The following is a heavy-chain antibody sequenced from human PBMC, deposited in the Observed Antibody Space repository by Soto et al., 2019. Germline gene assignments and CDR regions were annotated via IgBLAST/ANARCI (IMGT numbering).Heavy chain of an antibody. Sequence: QLHLVQSGAVVKKPGASVTVSCSASGYPVTAYYMHWVRQAPGRGLEWMGGINPATGAAKYTQTLQGRVTMARDASTSTVFMELSGRTSMDTAVFFCARGGGVGVAGSAAFDMWGQGTLVTVSS. CDR3: ARGGGVGVAGSAAFDM. D-gene: IGHD3-3*01. CDR2: INPATGAA. J-gene: IGHJ3*02. CDR1: GYPVTAYY. V-gene: IGHV1-2*02.